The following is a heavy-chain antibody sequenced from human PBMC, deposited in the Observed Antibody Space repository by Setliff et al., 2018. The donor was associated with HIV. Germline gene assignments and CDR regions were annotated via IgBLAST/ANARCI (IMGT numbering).Heavy chain of an antibody. CDR1: GGSISSYY. CDR3: ARDRTIGMSEHWWFDP. Sequence: SETLSLTCTVSGGSISSYYWSWIRQPPGKGLEWIGYIYYSGYTNYNPSLKSRVTMSIDMSKNQVSLKLSSVTAADTAIYYCARDRTIGMSEHWWFDPWGQGTQVTVSS. D-gene: IGHD1-1*01. J-gene: IGHJ5*02. CDR2: IYYSGYT. V-gene: IGHV4-59*12.